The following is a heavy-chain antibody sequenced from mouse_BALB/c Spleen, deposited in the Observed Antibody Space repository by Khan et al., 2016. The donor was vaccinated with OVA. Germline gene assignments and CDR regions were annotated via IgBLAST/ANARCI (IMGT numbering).Heavy chain of an antibody. Sequence: EVQLQESGPELVKPGASVKMSCKASGYTFTSYVMHWVKQKPGLGLEWIGYIYPFNDDTKYNDKFKGKATLTSDKSSSTAYMELSSLTSEDSAVYYCAPVGNYYVSFAYWGQGTLVTVSA. D-gene: IGHD1-1*01. CDR3: APVGNYYVSFAY. CDR2: IYPFNDDT. CDR1: GYTFTSYV. V-gene: IGHV1S136*01. J-gene: IGHJ3*01.